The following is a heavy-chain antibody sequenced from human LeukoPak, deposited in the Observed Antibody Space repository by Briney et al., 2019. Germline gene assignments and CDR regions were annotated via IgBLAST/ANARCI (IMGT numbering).Heavy chain of an antibody. Sequence: PSETLSLTCTVSGGSISSYYWSWIRQPPGKGLEWIGYIYYSGSTNYNPSLKSRVTISVDTSKNQLSLKLNSVTAADTAVYYCARLEYDILTGYSGWFDPWGQGTLVTVSS. V-gene: IGHV4-59*01. J-gene: IGHJ5*02. CDR1: GGSISSYY. CDR2: IYYSGST. CDR3: ARLEYDILTGYSGWFDP. D-gene: IGHD3-9*01.